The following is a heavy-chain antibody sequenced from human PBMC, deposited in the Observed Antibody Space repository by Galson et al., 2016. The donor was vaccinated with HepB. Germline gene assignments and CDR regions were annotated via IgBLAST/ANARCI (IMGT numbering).Heavy chain of an antibody. J-gene: IGHJ6*04. CDR2: IYYSGST. Sequence: TLSLTCTVSGGSISSGGYYWSWIRQHPGKGLEWIGYIYYSGSTYYNPSLTSRIIISVDTSKNQFSMKLTSVTAADTAVYYCARVAYGGLTGYYGMDVWGKGTTVTVSS. D-gene: IGHD1-26*01. V-gene: IGHV4-30-4*08. CDR3: ARVAYGGLTGYYGMDV. CDR1: GGSISSGGYY.